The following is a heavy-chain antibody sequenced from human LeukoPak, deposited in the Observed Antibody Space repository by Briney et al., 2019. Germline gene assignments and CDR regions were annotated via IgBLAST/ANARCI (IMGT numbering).Heavy chain of an antibody. CDR2: IYYSGST. D-gene: IGHD3-22*01. J-gene: IGHJ3*02. V-gene: IGHV4-59*01. Sequence: KPSETLSLTCTVSGGSISSYYWSWIRQPPGKGLEWIGYIYYSGSTNYNPSLKSRVTISVDTSKNQFSLKLSSVTAADTAVYYCARAPHWSADSKGRYAFDIWGQGTMVTVSS. CDR3: ARAPHWSADSKGRYAFDI. CDR1: GGSISSYY.